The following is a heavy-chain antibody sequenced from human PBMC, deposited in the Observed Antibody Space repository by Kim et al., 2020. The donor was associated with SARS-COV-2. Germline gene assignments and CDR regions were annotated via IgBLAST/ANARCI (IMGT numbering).Heavy chain of an antibody. D-gene: IGHD6-6*01. V-gene: IGHV3-15*01. Sequence: ASPVKGRCTMSREDSKNTLYMKMNRLKPEDTAVYYCTTEVGYGSSPVFDYWGQGTLVTVSS. CDR3: TTEVGYGSSPVFDY. J-gene: IGHJ4*02.